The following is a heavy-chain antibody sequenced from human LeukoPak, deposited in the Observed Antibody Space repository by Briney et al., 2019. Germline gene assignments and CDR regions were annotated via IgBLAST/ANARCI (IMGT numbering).Heavy chain of an antibody. CDR2: TWYDGSNK. D-gene: IGHD1-26*01. CDR1: RFSFSSHG. CDR3: ARGAQVGATDAFDI. Sequence: GRSLRLSCAASRFSFSSHGMHWVRQAPGKGLEWVAATWYDGSNKYYADAVRGRFTISRDNSKNTLYLQMNSLRAEDTAVYYCARGAQVGATDAFDIWGQGTLVTVSS. J-gene: IGHJ3*02. V-gene: IGHV3-33*01.